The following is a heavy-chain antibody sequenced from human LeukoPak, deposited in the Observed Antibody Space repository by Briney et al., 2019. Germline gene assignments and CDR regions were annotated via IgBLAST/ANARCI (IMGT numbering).Heavy chain of an antibody. D-gene: IGHD1-14*01. CDR2: IYSNGAT. Sequence: PGGSLRLSCAASGLSFSRYEMNWVRQAPGKGLEWVSVIYSNGATYYADCVKGRFTISRDNFKNMLYLQMNSLRAEDTAVYYCARDLVGTTTSYYGMDVWGQGTTVIVSS. V-gene: IGHV3-53*01. CDR3: ARDLVGTTTSYYGMDV. CDR1: GLSFSRYE. J-gene: IGHJ6*02.